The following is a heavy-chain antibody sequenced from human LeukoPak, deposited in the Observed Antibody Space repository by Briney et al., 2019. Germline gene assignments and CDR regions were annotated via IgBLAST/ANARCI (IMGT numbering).Heavy chain of an antibody. J-gene: IGHJ4*02. Sequence: SETLSLTCNVSGGSISNDYWSWIRQPPGKGLEWIGYIYYSGSTSYNPSLKSRLTISVHTSKNQLSLELSSVTAADTAVYYCARLSAVAGNWASDYWGQGTLVTVSS. D-gene: IGHD6-19*01. CDR2: IYYSGST. CDR1: GGSISNDY. CDR3: ARLSAVAGNWASDY. V-gene: IGHV4-59*08.